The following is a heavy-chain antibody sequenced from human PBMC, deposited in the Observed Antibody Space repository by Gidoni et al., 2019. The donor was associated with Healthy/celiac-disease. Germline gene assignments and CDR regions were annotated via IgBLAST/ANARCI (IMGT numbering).Heavy chain of an antibody. Sequence: QVQLVESGGGLVKPGGSLRLSCAASGFTFSDYYMSWIRQDPGKGLEWVSYISSSSSYKNYADSVKGRFTISRDNAKNSLYLQMNSLRAEDTAVYYCARAALSSYGESAAFDIWGQGTMVTVSS. CDR1: GFTFSDYY. D-gene: IGHD5-18*01. J-gene: IGHJ3*02. CDR2: ISSSSSYK. V-gene: IGHV3-11*05. CDR3: ARAALSSYGESAAFDI.